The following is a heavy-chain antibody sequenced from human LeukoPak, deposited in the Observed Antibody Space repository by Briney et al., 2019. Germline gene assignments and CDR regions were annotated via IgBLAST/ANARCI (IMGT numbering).Heavy chain of an antibody. CDR3: ARDTHYYGSGSPAFDL. Sequence: GSLRLSCAISGFTFSSYEMNWVRQAPGKGLEWVSYISFSSATIHYADSVKGRFTISRDNAKNSLCLQLNSLRAEDTALYYCARDTHYYGSGSPAFDLWGRGTMVTVSS. V-gene: IGHV3-48*01. CDR2: ISFSSATI. D-gene: IGHD3-10*01. CDR1: GFTFSSYE. J-gene: IGHJ3*01.